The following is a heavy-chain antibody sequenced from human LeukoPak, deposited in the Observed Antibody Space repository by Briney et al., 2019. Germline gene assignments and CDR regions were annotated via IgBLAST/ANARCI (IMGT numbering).Heavy chain of an antibody. V-gene: IGHV1-2*02. CDR3: ARRGALSGYVDY. CDR2: INPNSGGT. J-gene: IGHJ4*02. CDR1: GYTFTGYY. D-gene: IGHD5-12*01. Sequence: ASVKVSCKASGYTFTGYYMHWVRQAPGQGLEWMGWINPNSGGTNYAQKFQGRVTMTRDTSISTAYMVLSRLRSDDTAVYYCARRGALSGYVDYWGQGTLVTVSS.